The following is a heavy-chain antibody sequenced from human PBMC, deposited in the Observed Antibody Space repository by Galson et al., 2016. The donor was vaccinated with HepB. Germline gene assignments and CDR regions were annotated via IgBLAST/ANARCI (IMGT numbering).Heavy chain of an antibody. Sequence: ETLSLTCAVSDGSISSTNWWSWVRQVPGKGLVWVSRINEDGSITNYADSVRGRFTISRDNAKNTLYLQLNSLRAEDTALYFCIRDLAGQGSSWGPGTLVTVSS. J-gene: IGHJ5*02. CDR3: IRDLAGQGSS. V-gene: IGHV3-74*01. CDR1: DGSISSTNW. D-gene: IGHD6-13*01. CDR2: INEDGSIT.